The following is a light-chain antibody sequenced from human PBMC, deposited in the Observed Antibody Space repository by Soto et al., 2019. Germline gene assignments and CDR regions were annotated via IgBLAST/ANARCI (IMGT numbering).Light chain of an antibody. CDR1: PSDVGGSNS. CDR3: SSYAPSDVV. J-gene: IGLJ2*01. CDR2: DVN. V-gene: IGLV2-8*01. Sequence: SVLTQPPSASGSPGQSVTISCTGTPSDVGGSNSVSWYQQHPGKAPNLMIYDVNKRPSGVPDRFSGSKSGNTASLTVSGLQAADEAYYFCSSYAPSDVVFGGGTQLTVL.